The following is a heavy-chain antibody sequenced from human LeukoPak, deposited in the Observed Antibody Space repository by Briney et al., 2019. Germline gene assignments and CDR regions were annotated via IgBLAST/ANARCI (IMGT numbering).Heavy chain of an antibody. CDR1: EFLFSNYW. V-gene: IGHV3-74*01. J-gene: IGHJ4*02. CDR2: IDSDGSPT. Sequence: GGSLRLSCAASEFLFSNYWMHWVRQVPGEGLVWVSRIDSDGSPTTYAASVEGRFTISRDNSKNTLSLQMNSLRAEDTAVYYCARGPSSSWSNYFDYWGQGTLVTVSS. D-gene: IGHD6-13*01. CDR3: ARGPSSSWSNYFDY.